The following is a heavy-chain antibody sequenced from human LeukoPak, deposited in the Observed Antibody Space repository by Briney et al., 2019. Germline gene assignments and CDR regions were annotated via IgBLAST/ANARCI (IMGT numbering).Heavy chain of an antibody. V-gene: IGHV3-30*02. CDR1: GFIFSSYG. J-gene: IGHJ4*02. CDR2: IRNDGSNK. D-gene: IGHD4-23*01. CDR3: AKLLSNSGRFLY. Sequence: GGSLRLSCAASGFIFSSYGMYWVRQAPGKGLEWVAFIRNDGSNKYYADSVKGRFTISRDNSKNTLYLQMNSLRAEDTAVYYCAKLLSNSGRFLYWGQGTLVTVSS.